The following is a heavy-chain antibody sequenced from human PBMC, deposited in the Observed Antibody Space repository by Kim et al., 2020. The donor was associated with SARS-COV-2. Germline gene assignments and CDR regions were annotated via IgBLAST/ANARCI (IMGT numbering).Heavy chain of an antibody. Sequence: STNTNPSLTCRVTISVETCKNQFFLKLSSVTAADTAVYYCARGKDYGRDYWGKGTLVTVS. CDR3: ARGKDYGRDY. CDR2: ST. D-gene: IGHD4-17*01. V-gene: IGHV4-34*01. J-gene: IGHJ4*02.